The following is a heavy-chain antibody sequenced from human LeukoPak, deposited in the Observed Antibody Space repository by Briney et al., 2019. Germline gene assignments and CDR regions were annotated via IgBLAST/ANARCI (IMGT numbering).Heavy chain of an antibody. CDR3: ARGGDYGDLRYFDY. J-gene: IGHJ4*02. D-gene: IGHD4-17*01. CDR2: IYYSGST. CDR1: GGSISSSSYY. Sequence: SETLSLTCTVSGGSISSSSYYWGWIRQPPGKGLEWIGSIYYSGSTYYNPSLKSRVTISVDTSKNKLSLKLNSVTAADTAVYYCARGGDYGDLRYFDYWGQGTLVTVSS. V-gene: IGHV4-39*01.